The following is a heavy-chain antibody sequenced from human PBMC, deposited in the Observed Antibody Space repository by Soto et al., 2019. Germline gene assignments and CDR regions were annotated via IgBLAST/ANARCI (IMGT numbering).Heavy chain of an antibody. Sequence: PGGSLRLSCAASGFTFRSHWMHWVRQAPGKGLVWVSRISVDGTSTSYADSVKGRFTISRDNAKSTVYLQMNSLRADDTAVYYCARGGAVRFLEWLLTHFDYWGQGTLVIVSS. CDR2: ISVDGTST. J-gene: IGHJ4*02. D-gene: IGHD3-3*01. CDR1: GFTFRSHW. V-gene: IGHV3-74*01. CDR3: ARGGAVRFLEWLLTHFDY.